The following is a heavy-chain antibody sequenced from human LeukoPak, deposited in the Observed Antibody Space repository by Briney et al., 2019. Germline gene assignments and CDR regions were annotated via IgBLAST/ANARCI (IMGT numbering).Heavy chain of an antibody. V-gene: IGHV1-18*01. J-gene: IGHJ4*02. Sequence: ASVKVSCKASGYTFTSYGISWVRQAPGRGLEWMGWISAYNGNTNYTQKLQGRVTMTTDTSTSTAYMELWSLRSDDTAVYYCARVYTQQWLVRGYFDYWGQGTLVTVSS. CDR1: GYTFTSYG. D-gene: IGHD6-19*01. CDR3: ARVYTQQWLVRGYFDY. CDR2: ISAYNGNT.